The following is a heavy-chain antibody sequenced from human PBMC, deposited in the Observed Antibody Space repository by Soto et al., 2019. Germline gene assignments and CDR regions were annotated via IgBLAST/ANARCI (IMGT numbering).Heavy chain of an antibody. CDR2: ISWNSGSI. CDR3: AKDIRHYDFWSGYYKALRYFDWGPSDY. J-gene: IGHJ4*02. Sequence: PGGSLRLSCAASGFTFDDYAMHWVRQAPGKGLEWVSGISWNSGSIGYADSVKGRFTISRDNAKNSLYLQMNSLRAEDTALYYCAKDIRHYDFWSGYYKALRYFDWGPSDYWGQGTLVTSPQ. D-gene: IGHD3-3*01. V-gene: IGHV3-9*01. CDR1: GFTFDDYA.